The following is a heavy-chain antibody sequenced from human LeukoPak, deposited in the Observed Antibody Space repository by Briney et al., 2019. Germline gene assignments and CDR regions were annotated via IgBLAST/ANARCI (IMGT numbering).Heavy chain of an antibody. CDR1: GGTFSSYA. J-gene: IGHJ2*01. Sequence: SVKVSCKASGGTFSSYAISWVRQAPGQGLERMGGIIPIFGTANYAQKFQGRVTITADESTNTAYMELRSLRSEDTAVYYCARATGNSDHSPQEPIDLYFDLWGRGTLVTVSS. CDR3: ARATGNSDHSPQEPIDLYFDL. CDR2: IIPIFGTA. D-gene: IGHD4-23*01. V-gene: IGHV1-69*01.